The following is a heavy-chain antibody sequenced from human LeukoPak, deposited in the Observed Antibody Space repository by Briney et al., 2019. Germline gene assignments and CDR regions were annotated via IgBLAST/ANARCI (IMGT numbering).Heavy chain of an antibody. D-gene: IGHD3-22*01. CDR1: GGSISSYY. CDR3: ARRNDYYDSSGYLLDY. J-gene: IGHJ4*02. CDR2: IYYSENT. Sequence: SETLSLTCTVSGGSISSYYWSWIRQPPGKRLEWIGYIYYSENTNYNPSLKSRVTISVDTSKNQFSLKLSSVTAADTAVYYCARRNDYYDSSGYLLDYWGQGTLVTVSS. V-gene: IGHV4-59*08.